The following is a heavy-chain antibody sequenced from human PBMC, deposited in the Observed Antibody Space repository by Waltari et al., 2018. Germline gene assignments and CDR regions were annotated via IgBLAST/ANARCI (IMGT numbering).Heavy chain of an antibody. CDR2: IKQDGSEK. CDR1: GLSFGTLW. Sequence: EVQLVESGGGLAQPGGSLSPSCAASGLSFGTLWMTWVRQASGKGPGWVANIKQDGSEKYYMDSVKGRFTISRDNAKNSLYLQMNNLRVEDTAVYYCTRGGRDSSWYWRDWGQGTLVTVSS. D-gene: IGHD6-13*01. J-gene: IGHJ4*02. V-gene: IGHV3-7*01. CDR3: TRGGRDSSWYWRD.